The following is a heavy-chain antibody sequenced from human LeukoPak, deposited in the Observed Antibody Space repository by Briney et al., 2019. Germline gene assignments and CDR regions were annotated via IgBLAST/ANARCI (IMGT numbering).Heavy chain of an antibody. CDR1: GYTFTSYG. J-gene: IGHJ4*02. Sequence: ASVKVSCKASGYTFTSYGISWVRQAPGQGLEWMGWISAYNGNTNYAQKLQGRVTMTTDTSTSTAYMELRSLRSDDTAVYYCARVKGIFGVVNDFDYWGQGTLATVSS. D-gene: IGHD3-3*01. CDR3: ARVKGIFGVVNDFDY. CDR2: ISAYNGNT. V-gene: IGHV1-18*01.